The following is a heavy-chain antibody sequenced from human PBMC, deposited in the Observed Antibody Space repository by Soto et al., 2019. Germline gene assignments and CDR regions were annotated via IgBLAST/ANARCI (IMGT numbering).Heavy chain of an antibody. Sequence: QVQLVQSGAEVKKPGSSVKVSCKASGGTFSSYTISWVRQAPGQGLEWMGRIIPILGIANYAQKFQGRVTITADKSTSTADMELSSLRSEDTAVYYCARAYGSSRGNWFDPWGQGTLVTVSS. CDR2: IIPILGIA. CDR1: GGTFSSYT. J-gene: IGHJ5*02. CDR3: ARAYGSSRGNWFDP. V-gene: IGHV1-69*02. D-gene: IGHD6-19*01.